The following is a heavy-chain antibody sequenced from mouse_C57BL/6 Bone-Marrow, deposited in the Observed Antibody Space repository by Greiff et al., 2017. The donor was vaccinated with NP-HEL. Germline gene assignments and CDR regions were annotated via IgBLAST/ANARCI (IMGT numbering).Heavy chain of an antibody. D-gene: IGHD1-1*01. CDR2: INPSSGYT. CDR3: ARRDSSYGYFDY. V-gene: IGHV1-7*01. Sequence: VQLQQSGAELAKPGASVKLSCKASGYTFTSYWMHWVKQRPGQGLEWIGYINPSSGYTKSNQTFKDKATLTADKSSSTAYMQLSSLTYEDSAVYYGARRDSSYGYFDYWGQGTTLTVSS. CDR1: GYTFTSYW. J-gene: IGHJ2*01.